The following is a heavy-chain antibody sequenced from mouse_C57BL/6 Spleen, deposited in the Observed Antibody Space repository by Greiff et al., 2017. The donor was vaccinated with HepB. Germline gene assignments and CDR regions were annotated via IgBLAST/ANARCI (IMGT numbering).Heavy chain of an antibody. Sequence: EVKLVESGGGLVKPGGSLKLSCAASGFTFRSYAMSWVRQTPEKRLEWVATISDGGSYTYYPDNVKGRFTISRDNAKNNLYLQMSHLKSEDTAMYYCARGGTTAGFAYWGQGTLVTVSA. J-gene: IGHJ3*01. CDR1: GFTFRSYA. CDR2: ISDGGSYT. V-gene: IGHV5-4*03. D-gene: IGHD1-2*01. CDR3: ARGGTTAGFAY.